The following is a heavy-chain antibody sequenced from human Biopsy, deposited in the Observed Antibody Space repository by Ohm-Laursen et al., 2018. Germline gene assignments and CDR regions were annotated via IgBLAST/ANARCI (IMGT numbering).Heavy chain of an antibody. Sequence: LSLTCAASGFSISINYMSWVRRAPGKGLEWISVSNSGGSTYYADSVKDRFTISRDNSNNAVFLQMNSLRAEDTAVYYCARGRGGLAPLDYWGQGTLVAVSS. CDR3: ARGRGGLAPLDY. CDR2: SNSGGST. CDR1: GFSISINY. J-gene: IGHJ4*02. V-gene: IGHV3-66*01.